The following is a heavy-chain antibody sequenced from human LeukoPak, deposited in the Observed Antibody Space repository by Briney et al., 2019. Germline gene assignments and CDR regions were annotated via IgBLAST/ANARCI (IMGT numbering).Heavy chain of an antibody. CDR3: ARSRALNCGGDCDAFDI. Sequence: GGSLRLSCAASGFTFSSYGMHWVRQAPGKGLEWVAVISYDGSNKYYADSVKGRFTISRENAKNSLYLQMNSLRAGDTAVYYCARSRALNCGGDCDAFDIWGQGTMVTVSS. D-gene: IGHD2-21*02. CDR2: ISYDGSNK. CDR1: GFTFSSYG. V-gene: IGHV3-30*03. J-gene: IGHJ3*02.